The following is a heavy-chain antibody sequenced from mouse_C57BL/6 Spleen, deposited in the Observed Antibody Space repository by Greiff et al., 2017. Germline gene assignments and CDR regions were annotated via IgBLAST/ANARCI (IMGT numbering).Heavy chain of an antibody. CDR2: ISYDGSN. CDR1: GYSITSGYY. D-gene: IGHD4-1*01. V-gene: IGHV3-6*01. Sequence: DVKLQESGPGLVKPSQSLSLTCSVTGYSITSGYYWNWIRQFPGNKLEWMGYISYDGSNNYNPSLKNRISITRDTSKNQFFLKLNSVTTEDTATYYCARLDWDYFDYWGQGTTLTVSS. CDR3: ARLDWDYFDY. J-gene: IGHJ2*01.